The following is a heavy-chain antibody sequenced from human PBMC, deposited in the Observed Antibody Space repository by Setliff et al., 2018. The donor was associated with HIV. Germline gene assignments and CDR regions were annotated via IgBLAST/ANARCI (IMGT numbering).Heavy chain of an antibody. CDR2: IYYSGST. D-gene: IGHD3-3*01. J-gene: IGHJ5*02. Sequence: SETLSLTCTVSGGSISSYYWSWIRQPPGKGLEWIGYIYYSGSTYYNPSLKSRVTISVDTSKNQFSLKLSSVTAADTAVYYCARAYYDFWSGYYSVWFDPWGQGALVTVSS. CDR3: ARAYYDFWSGYYSVWFDP. V-gene: IGHV4-59*08. CDR1: GGSISSYY.